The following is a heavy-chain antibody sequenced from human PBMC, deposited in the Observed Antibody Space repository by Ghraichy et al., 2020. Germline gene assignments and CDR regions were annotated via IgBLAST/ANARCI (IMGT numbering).Heavy chain of an antibody. CDR1: GGSISSSNW. D-gene: IGHD6-19*01. CDR2: IYHSGST. Sequence: SETLSLTCAVSGGSISSSNWWSWVRQPPGKGLEWIGEIYHSGSTNYNPSLKSRVTISVDKSKNQFSLKLSSVTAADTAVYYCARVDSSGWDPLEYWGQGTLVTVSS. V-gene: IGHV4-4*02. CDR3: ARVDSSGWDPLEY. J-gene: IGHJ4*02.